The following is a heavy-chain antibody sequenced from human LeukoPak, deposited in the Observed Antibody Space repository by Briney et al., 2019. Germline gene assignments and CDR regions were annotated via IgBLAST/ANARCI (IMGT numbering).Heavy chain of an antibody. J-gene: IGHJ4*02. CDR3: AKDIGVGSCNGCLFDY. Sequence: GGSLRLSCAASGFTFDDYAMHWVRQAPGKGLECVSLITWDGDSTYYADSVKGRFTISRDNSKNSLYLQMNSLRTEDTALYYCAKDIGVGSCNGCLFDYWGQGTLVTVSS. CDR2: ITWDGDST. CDR1: GFTFDDYA. D-gene: IGHD2-15*01. V-gene: IGHV3-43*01.